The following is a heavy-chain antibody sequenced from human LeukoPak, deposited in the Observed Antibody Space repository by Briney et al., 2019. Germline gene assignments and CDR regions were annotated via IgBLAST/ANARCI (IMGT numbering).Heavy chain of an antibody. D-gene: IGHD5-18*01. J-gene: IGHJ4*02. V-gene: IGHV4-39*07. CDR1: GGSISSSSYY. CDR3: AGGETGYGLCYFDY. Sequence: SETLSLTCTVSGGSISSSSYYWGWIRQPPGKGLEWIGSIYYSGSTYYNPSLKSRVTISVDTSKNQFSLKLSSVTAADTAVYYCAGGETGYGLCYFDYWGQGTLVTVSS. CDR2: IYYSGST.